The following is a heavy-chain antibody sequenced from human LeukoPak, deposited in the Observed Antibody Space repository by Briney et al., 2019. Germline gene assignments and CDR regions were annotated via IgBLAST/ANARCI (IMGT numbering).Heavy chain of an antibody. CDR3: AKGPSYYYGSGSYNYFDY. Sequence: PGGSLRLSCAASGFTFTTYTMSWVRQAPGKGLAWVSAISGSGSSTYYADSVKGRFTISRDNSKNTLYLQMNSLRAEDTAIYYCAKGPSYYYGSGSYNYFDYWGQGTLVTVSS. V-gene: IGHV3-23*01. CDR2: ISGSGSST. J-gene: IGHJ4*02. CDR1: GFTFTTYT. D-gene: IGHD3-10*01.